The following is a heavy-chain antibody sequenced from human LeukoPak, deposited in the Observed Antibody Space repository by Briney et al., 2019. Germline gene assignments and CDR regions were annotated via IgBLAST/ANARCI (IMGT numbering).Heavy chain of an antibody. CDR1: GGSISSSSYY. J-gene: IGHJ6*03. V-gene: IGHV4-39*07. Sequence: SETLSLTCTVSGGSISSSSYYWGWIRQPPGKGLEWIGSIYCSGSTYYNPSLKSRVTISVDTSKNQFSLKLSSVTAADTAVYYCARGTRYYYYMDVWGKGTTVTVSS. CDR3: ARGTRYYYYMDV. CDR2: IYCSGST.